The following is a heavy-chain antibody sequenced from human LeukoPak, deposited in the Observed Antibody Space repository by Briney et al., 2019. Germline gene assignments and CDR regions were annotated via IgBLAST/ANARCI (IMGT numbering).Heavy chain of an antibody. CDR1: GYTFTGYD. V-gene: IGHV1-2*02. J-gene: IGHJ4*02. D-gene: IGHD5-12*01. CDR2: INPNSGGT. CDR3: ARDAAGYDLGVDY. Sequence: GASVKDSCKASGYTFTGYDMHWVPQAPGQGLEWMGWINPNSGGTNYAQKFQGRVTMTRDTSISTAYMELSRLRCDDTAVYYCARDAAGYDLGVDYWGQGTLVTVSS.